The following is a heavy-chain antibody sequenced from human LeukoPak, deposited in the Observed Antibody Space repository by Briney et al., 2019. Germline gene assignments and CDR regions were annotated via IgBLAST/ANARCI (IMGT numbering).Heavy chain of an antibody. J-gene: IGHJ4*02. Sequence: PGGSLRLSCAASGFTFSTHNMNWVRQAPGKGLEWVSYISSSSSSIYYADSLKGRFTISRDNAKNSLYLQMNSLRVEDTAVRYCARGRPVDYWGQGTLVTVSS. CDR1: GFTFSTHN. V-gene: IGHV3-48*01. CDR2: ISSSSSSI. CDR3: ARGRPVDY.